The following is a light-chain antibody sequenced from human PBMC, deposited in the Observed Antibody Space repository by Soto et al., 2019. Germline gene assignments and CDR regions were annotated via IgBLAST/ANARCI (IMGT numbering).Light chain of an antibody. J-gene: IGKJ3*01. V-gene: IGKV3-20*01. CDR2: GAS. Sequence: EIVLTQSPGTLSLSPGERATLSCRASQSVSSSYLAWYQQKPGQTPRLLFYGASSRATGIPDRFRGSGSGTDFTLTISRLEPEDFAVYYCQQYGSSPFTFGPGTKVDIK. CDR3: QQYGSSPFT. CDR1: QSVSSSY.